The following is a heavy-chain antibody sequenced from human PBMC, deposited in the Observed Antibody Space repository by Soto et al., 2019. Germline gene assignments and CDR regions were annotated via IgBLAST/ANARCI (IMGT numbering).Heavy chain of an antibody. CDR1: GYSFTSYW. J-gene: IGHJ6*02. D-gene: IGHD2-21*02. CDR2: IYPGDSDT. Sequence: GESLKISCKGSGYSFTSYWIGWVRQMPGKGLEWMGIIYPGDSDTRYSPSFQGQVTISADKSISTAYLQMNSLRGDDPAVYFCAKGYEVSPPVARAWYSNYFYGVDVWGRGTTVTVSS. CDR3: AKGYEVSPPVARAWYSNYFYGVDV. V-gene: IGHV5-51*01.